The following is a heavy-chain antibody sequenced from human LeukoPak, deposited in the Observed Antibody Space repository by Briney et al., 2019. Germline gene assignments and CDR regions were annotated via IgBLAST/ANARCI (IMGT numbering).Heavy chain of an antibody. CDR2: INPSGGST. Sequence: ASVKVSCKASGYTFTSYYMHWVRQAPGQGLEWMGIINPSGGSTSYAQKFQGRVTMTRDTSTSTVYMELSSLRSEDTAVYYCARGPLLITIFYAFDIWGQGTMVTVSS. D-gene: IGHD3-9*01. J-gene: IGHJ3*02. CDR3: ARGPLLITIFYAFDI. CDR1: GYTFTSYY. V-gene: IGHV1-46*01.